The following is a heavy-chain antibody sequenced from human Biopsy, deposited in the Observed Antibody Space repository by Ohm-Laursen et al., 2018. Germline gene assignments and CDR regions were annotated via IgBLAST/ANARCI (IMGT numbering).Heavy chain of an antibody. Sequence: SETLSLTCTVSGDSVSNNFWTWIRQPPGKTLEWIAYKFYRGTTTYNPSLKGRFIVSVDPPKSQISLNPSSATASDTAIYYCARLTRRGNIIFFDYWGQGTLVAVSS. V-gene: IGHV4-59*08. CDR1: GDSVSNNF. CDR3: ARLTRRGNIIFFDY. J-gene: IGHJ4*02. D-gene: IGHD1-26*01. CDR2: KFYRGTT.